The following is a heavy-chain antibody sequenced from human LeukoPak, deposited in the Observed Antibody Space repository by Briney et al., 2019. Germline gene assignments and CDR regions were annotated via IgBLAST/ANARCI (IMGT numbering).Heavy chain of an antibody. J-gene: IGHJ4*02. CDR2: INSDGSST. CDR1: GFAFSSYW. V-gene: IGHV3-74*01. Sequence: GGSLRLSCAASGFAFSSYWMHWVPQAPGKGLMWVSRINSDGSSTSYADSVKGRFTISRDNAKNTLYLQMNSLSAEDTAVYYCARAQNGVWDYWGQGTLVTVSS. D-gene: IGHD2-8*01. CDR3: ARAQNGVWDY.